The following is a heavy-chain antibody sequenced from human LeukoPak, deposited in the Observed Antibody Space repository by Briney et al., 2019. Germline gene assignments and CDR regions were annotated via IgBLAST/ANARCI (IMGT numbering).Heavy chain of an antibody. D-gene: IGHD4-17*01. J-gene: IGHJ3*01. Sequence: SQTLSLTCTVSGGSFSSHYWSWIRQPPGKGLEWIGYISYIGSTNYNPSLKSRVTISVDTSKNQFSLKLSSVTAADAAVYFCARDPTTVTKGLDLWGQGTMVAVSS. CDR3: ARDPTTVTKGLDL. CDR1: GGSFSSHY. CDR2: ISYIGST. V-gene: IGHV4-59*11.